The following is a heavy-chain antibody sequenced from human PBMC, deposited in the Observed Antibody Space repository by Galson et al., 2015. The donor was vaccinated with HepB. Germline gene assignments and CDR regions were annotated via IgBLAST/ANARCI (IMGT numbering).Heavy chain of an antibody. Sequence: SLRLSCAASGFTFSFYCMSWVRQAPGKGLEWVASIKQDGSEKYYVDSVKGRFTISRDNAKNSLYLQMNSLRADDTAVYYCARGANRGASELDYWGQGTLVTVSS. CDR2: IKQDGSEK. J-gene: IGHJ4*02. D-gene: IGHD1-14*01. CDR1: GFTFSFYC. V-gene: IGHV3-7*01. CDR3: ARGANRGASELDY.